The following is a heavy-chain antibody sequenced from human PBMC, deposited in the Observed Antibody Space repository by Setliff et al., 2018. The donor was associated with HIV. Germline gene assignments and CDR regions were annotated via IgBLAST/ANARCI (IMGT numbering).Heavy chain of an antibody. CDR1: GYTFTRYF. J-gene: IGHJ1*01. V-gene: IGHV1-46*01. CDR3: ARDPAPSSSASYFQH. D-gene: IGHD6-6*01. Sequence: ASVKVSCKASGYTFTRYFMHCVRQAPGQGLEWLGVINPSGGSTWYAQKFQGRVTMTRDTSTSTVYMELSSLRSEDTAVYYCARDPAPSSSASYFQHWGQGTPVTVSS. CDR2: INPSGGST.